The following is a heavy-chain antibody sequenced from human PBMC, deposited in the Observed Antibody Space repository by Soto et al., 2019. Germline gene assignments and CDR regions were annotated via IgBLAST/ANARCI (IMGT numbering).Heavy chain of an antibody. V-gene: IGHV3-30-3*01. CDR2: ISYDGSNK. Sequence: GGSLRLSCAASGFTFSSYAMHWVRQAPGKGLEWVAVISYDGSNKYYADSVKGRFTISRDNSKNTLYLQMNSLRAEDTAVYYCARGGDYYGSGSYNGMDVWGQGTTVTVSS. CDR3: ARGGDYYGSGSYNGMDV. D-gene: IGHD3-10*01. CDR1: GFTFSSYA. J-gene: IGHJ6*02.